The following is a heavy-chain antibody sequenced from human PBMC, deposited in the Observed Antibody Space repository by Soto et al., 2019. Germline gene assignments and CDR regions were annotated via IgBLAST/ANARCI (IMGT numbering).Heavy chain of an antibody. V-gene: IGHV1-69*08. CDR2: IIPILGET. CDR1: GTIFSSYT. J-gene: IGHJ6*02. D-gene: IGHD3-16*01. Sequence: QVQLVQSGAEGKKPGSSVRVSCKASGTIFSSYTISWVRQAPGQGLEWMGRIIPILGETDSAQKFQGRVTLTADKSTNTAYMELNSLRLEDTALYYCARGLGGRMDDWGQGTTVTVSS. CDR3: ARGLGGRMDD.